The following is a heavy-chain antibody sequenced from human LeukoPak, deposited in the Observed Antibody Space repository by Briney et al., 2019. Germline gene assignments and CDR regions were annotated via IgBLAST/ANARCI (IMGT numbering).Heavy chain of an antibody. D-gene: IGHD4-17*01. CDR1: GFTFSSYA. V-gene: IGHV3-74*01. J-gene: IGHJ6*03. CDR2: INSDGSST. Sequence: GGSLRLSCAASGFTFSSYAMHWVRQAPGKGLVWVSRINSDGSSTSYADSVKGRFTISRDNAKNTLYLQMNSLRAEDTAVYYCAKAASKRTDYGDYAFYYYMDVWGKGTTVTISS. CDR3: AKAASKRTDYGDYAFYYYMDV.